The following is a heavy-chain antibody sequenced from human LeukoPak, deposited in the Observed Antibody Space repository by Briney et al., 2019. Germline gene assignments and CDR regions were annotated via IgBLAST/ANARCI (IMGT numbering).Heavy chain of an antibody. V-gene: IGHV3-48*03. CDR1: GFTLRSYE. Sequence: GESLRLSCAASGFTLRSYEVNWVRQAPGKGLEWVSYISRSGSNIYYADSVKGRFTISRDNAKNSLYLQMNSLRAEDTAVYYCASDPNNSGWSTHDYWGQGIVVTVSS. J-gene: IGHJ4*02. CDR2: ISRSGSNI. D-gene: IGHD6-19*01. CDR3: ASDPNNSGWSTHDY.